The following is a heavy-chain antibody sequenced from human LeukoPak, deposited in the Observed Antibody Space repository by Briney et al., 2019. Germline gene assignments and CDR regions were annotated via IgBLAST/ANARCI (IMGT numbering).Heavy chain of an antibody. V-gene: IGHV4-59*01. CDR2: IYYSGST. D-gene: IGHD4-11*01. Sequence: SETLSLTCTVSGGSISSYYWSWIRQPPGKGLEWIGYIYYSGSTNNNPSLKSRVTISVDTSKNQLSLRLSSVTAADTAVYYCARVGQWSTTDYFDYWGQGTLVTVSS. CDR3: ARVGQWSTTDYFDY. CDR1: GGSISSYY. J-gene: IGHJ4*02.